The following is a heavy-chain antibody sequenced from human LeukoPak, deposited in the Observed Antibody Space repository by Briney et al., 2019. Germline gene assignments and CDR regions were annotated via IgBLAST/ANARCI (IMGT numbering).Heavy chain of an antibody. Sequence: SQTLSLTCTVSGGSISSGSYYWSWIRQPAGKELEWIGRIYTTGSTNYSPSLKSRVTISADTSKNQFSLKLSSVTAADTAVYYCARDNPFIYDYVNWGQGTLVTVSS. D-gene: IGHD3-16*01. CDR2: IYTTGST. V-gene: IGHV4-61*02. J-gene: IGHJ4*02. CDR3: ARDNPFIYDYVN. CDR1: GGSISSGSYY.